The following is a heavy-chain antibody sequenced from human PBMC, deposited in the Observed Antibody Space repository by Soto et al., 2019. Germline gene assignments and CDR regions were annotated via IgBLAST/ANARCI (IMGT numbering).Heavy chain of an antibody. CDR2: ISGRGGNT. D-gene: IGHD2-15*01. CDR3: AKAGCSGGTCYLYYFDY. CDR1: GFTFSNYA. J-gene: IGHJ4*02. V-gene: IGHV3-23*01. Sequence: EMQLLESGGGLVQPGGSLQLSCAASGFTFSNYAMSWVRQAPGKGLEWVSTISGRGGNTYYADSVKGRFTISRDNSRNTLYLQMDSLRVEDSAVYSCAKAGCSGGTCYLYYFDYCGQVALVTVSS.